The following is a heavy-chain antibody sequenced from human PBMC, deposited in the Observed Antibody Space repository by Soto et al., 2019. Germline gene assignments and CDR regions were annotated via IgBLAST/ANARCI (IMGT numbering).Heavy chain of an antibody. CDR2: IYYSGST. J-gene: IGHJ6*02. Sequence: KPSETLSLTCTVSGGSISSGGYYWSWIRQHPGKGLEWIGYIYYSGSTYYNPSLKSRVTISVDTSKNQFSLKLSSVTAADTAVYYCARSVNSSGYFYYYYYYGMDVWGQGTTVTVSS. CDR1: GGSISSGGYY. CDR3: ARSVNSSGYFYYYYYYGMDV. V-gene: IGHV4-31*03. D-gene: IGHD3-22*01.